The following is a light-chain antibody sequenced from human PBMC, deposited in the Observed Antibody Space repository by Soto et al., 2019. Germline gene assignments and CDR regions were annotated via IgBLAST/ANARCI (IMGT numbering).Light chain of an antibody. V-gene: IGLV2-14*01. J-gene: IGLJ2*01. CDR2: DVS. CDR3: SSYTSSSTFV. CDR1: SSDVGGYNY. Sequence: QSALTQPASVSGSPGQSITISCTGTSSDVGGYNYVSWYQQHPGKAPKLMIYDVSNRPSGVSNRFSGSKSGNTASLTISGLQAEDEADYYCSSYTSSSTFVVGGGTKLTVL.